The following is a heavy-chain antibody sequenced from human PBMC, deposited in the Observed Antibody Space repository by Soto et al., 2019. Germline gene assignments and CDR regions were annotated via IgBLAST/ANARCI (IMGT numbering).Heavy chain of an antibody. CDR2: IWYDGSNK. D-gene: IGHD4-17*01. V-gene: IGHV3-33*01. CDR3: ATTLREDAFDI. J-gene: IGHJ3*02. CDR1: GFTFSSYG. Sequence: GGSLRLSCAASGFTFSSYGMHWVRQAPGKGLEWVAVIWYDGSNKYYADSVKGRFTISRDNSKNTLYLQMNSLRAEDTAVYYCATTLREDAFDIWGQGTMVTVSS.